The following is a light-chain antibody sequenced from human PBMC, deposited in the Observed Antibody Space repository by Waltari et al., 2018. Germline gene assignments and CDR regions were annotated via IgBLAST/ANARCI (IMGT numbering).Light chain of an antibody. CDR1: SSDVGGYNY. J-gene: IGLJ3*02. CDR3: CSYAGSSTFEV. V-gene: IGLV2-23*02. Sequence: QSALTQPASVSGSPGQSITISCTGTSSDVGGYNYVSWYQQHPGKAPKLMIYDVSKRPSGVSNRFSGSKSGNTASLTISGLQAEDEADYYCCSYAGSSTFEVFGGGTNLTVL. CDR2: DVS.